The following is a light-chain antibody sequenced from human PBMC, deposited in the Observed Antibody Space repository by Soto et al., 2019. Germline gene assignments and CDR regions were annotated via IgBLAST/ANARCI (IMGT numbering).Light chain of an antibody. CDR3: QQYGSSIT. J-gene: IGKJ5*01. CDR2: GTS. V-gene: IGKV3-20*01. CDR1: QSVKSSY. Sequence: EIVLTQSPGTLSLSPGERATLPCRASQSVKSSYLAWYQHKPGQAPRLLIYGTSSRATGIPDRFSGSGSGTDFTLTISRLEPEDFAVYYCQQYGSSITFGQWTRLEIK.